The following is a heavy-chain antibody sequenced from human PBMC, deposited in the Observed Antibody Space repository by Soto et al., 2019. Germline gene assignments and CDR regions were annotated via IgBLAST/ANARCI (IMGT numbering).Heavy chain of an antibody. D-gene: IGHD3-3*01. CDR2: IYYSGST. V-gene: IGHV4-39*01. CDR1: GGSISSSSYY. CDR3: ARLPITVFGVVTSDDAFDI. Sequence: SETLSLTCTVSGGSISSSSYYWGWIRQPPGKGLEWIGSIYYSGSTYYNPFLKSRVTISVDTSNNQFSLKLSSVTAADTAVYYCARLPITVFGVVTSDDAFDIWGQGTMVTVSS. J-gene: IGHJ3*02.